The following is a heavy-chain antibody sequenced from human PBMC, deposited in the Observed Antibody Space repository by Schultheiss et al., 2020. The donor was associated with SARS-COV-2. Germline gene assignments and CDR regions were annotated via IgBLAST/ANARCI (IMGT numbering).Heavy chain of an antibody. J-gene: IGHJ4*02. CDR2: IYYSGNT. CDR1: GGSISSGYW. V-gene: IGHV4-39*01. Sequence: SQTLSLTCTVSGGSISSGYWWTWVRQSPGKGLEYIGTIYYSGNTFYNPSLKGRVTMSVDTSKNQFSLKLNFVTAADTAVYYCARLSIAVADYWGQGTLVTVSS. D-gene: IGHD6-19*01. CDR3: ARLSIAVADY.